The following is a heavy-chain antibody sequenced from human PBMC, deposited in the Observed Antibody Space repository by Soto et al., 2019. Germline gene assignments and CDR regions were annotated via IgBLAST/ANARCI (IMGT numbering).Heavy chain of an antibody. CDR2: INAGNGNT. Sequence: QVQLVQSGAEEKKPGASVKVSCKASGYTCTGYAMHWVRQAPGQRLEWMGWINAGNGNTKYSQTFWAGVTITRDTSASTAYMQLSSLTSEDTAVYYCARAVAVAAHFDSWGQGTLVTVSS. CDR3: ARAVAVAAHFDS. V-gene: IGHV1-3*05. J-gene: IGHJ4*02. D-gene: IGHD6-19*01. CDR1: GYTCTGYA.